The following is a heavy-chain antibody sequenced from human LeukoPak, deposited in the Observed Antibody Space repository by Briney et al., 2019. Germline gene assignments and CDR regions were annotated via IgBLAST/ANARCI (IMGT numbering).Heavy chain of an antibody. CDR3: ARGGPGDWYFDL. CDR1: GGSISSYY. V-gene: IGHV4-59*01. Sequence: SETLSLTCTVSGGSISSYYWSWIRQPPGKGLEWIGYIYYSGSTNYNPSLKSRVTISVDTSKSQFSLKLSSVTAADTAVYYCARGGPGDWYFDLWGRGTLVTVSS. CDR2: IYYSGST. J-gene: IGHJ2*01. D-gene: IGHD3-10*01.